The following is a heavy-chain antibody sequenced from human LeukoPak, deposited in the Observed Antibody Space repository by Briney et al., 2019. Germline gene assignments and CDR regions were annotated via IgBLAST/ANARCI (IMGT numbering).Heavy chain of an antibody. Sequence: PSETLSLTCTVSGGSISSYYWSWIRQPAGKGLEWIGRIYTSGSTNYNPSLKSRVTMSVDTSKNQFSLNLTSVTAADTAVYFCARDHDFWNGWRYYYMDVWGKGTTVTVSS. J-gene: IGHJ6*03. D-gene: IGHD3-3*01. CDR3: ARDHDFWNGWRYYYMDV. V-gene: IGHV4-4*07. CDR2: IYTSGST. CDR1: GGSISSYY.